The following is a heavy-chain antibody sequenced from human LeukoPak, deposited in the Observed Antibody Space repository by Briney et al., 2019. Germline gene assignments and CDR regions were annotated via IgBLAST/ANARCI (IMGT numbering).Heavy chain of an antibody. Sequence: GGSLRLSCAASGFTFSSYGMHWVRQAPGKGLEWVAVISYDGSNKYYADSVKGRFTISRDNSKNTLYLQMTSLRPEDTAVYYCTRGLGAIRGGWFDPWGQGTLVTVFS. D-gene: IGHD1-26*01. CDR2: ISYDGSNK. CDR3: TRGLGAIRGGWFDP. J-gene: IGHJ5*02. CDR1: GFTFSSYG. V-gene: IGHV3-30-3*01.